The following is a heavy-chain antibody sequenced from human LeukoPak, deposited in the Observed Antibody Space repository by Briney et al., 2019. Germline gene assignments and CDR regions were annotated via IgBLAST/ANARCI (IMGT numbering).Heavy chain of an antibody. V-gene: IGHV1-18*01. CDR3: ARVRKPKGYGGIDY. Sequence: ASVKVSCKASGYTFTSYGISWVRQAPGQGLEWMGWISAYNGNTNYAQKLQGRVTMTTDTSTSTAYMELRSLRAEDTAVYYCARVRKPKGYGGIDYWGQGTLVTVSS. J-gene: IGHJ4*02. D-gene: IGHD4-23*01. CDR2: ISAYNGNT. CDR1: GYTFTSYG.